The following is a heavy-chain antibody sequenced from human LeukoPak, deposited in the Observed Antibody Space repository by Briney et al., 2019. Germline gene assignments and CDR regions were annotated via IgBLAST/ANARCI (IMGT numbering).Heavy chain of an antibody. CDR2: INPNSGGT. V-gene: IGHV1-2*02. CDR3: ARSDSSSWHLGY. Sequence: ASVKVSCKASGYTFTGYYMHWVRQAPGQGLEWMGWINPNSGGTNYAQKFQGRVTMTRDTSISTAYMELSRLRSDDTAVYYCARSDSSSWHLGYWGQGTLVTVSS. D-gene: IGHD6-13*01. CDR1: GYTFTGYY. J-gene: IGHJ4*02.